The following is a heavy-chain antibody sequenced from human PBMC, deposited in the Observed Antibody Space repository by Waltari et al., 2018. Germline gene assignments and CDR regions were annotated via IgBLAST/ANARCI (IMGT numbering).Heavy chain of an antibody. D-gene: IGHD6-19*01. Sequence: QLQLEQSGAEVRKSGASVKVSCKASGHTCRSCTLHWLRQAPGQTLEWMGWINIENRNTKYADNLWCRGAITGDASATTFFMELRWLTSADTALYYCASDWQGSGWSWISWGQGTLVTVSS. CDR3: ASDWQGSGWSWIS. CDR1: GHTCRSCT. CDR2: INIENRNT. V-gene: IGHV1-3*04. J-gene: IGHJ4*02.